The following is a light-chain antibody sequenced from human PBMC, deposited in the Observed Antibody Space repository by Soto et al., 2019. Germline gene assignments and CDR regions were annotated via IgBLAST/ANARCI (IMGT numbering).Light chain of an antibody. CDR3: HQYDNSPWT. CDR2: GAS. CDR1: QSVSSNY. J-gene: IGKJ1*01. Sequence: EIVLTQSPGTLSLSPVERATLSCRASQSVSSNYLAWYQQKPGQAPRLLIYGASSRATGIPDRFSGSGSGTDFTLTITRLEPEDFAVYYCHQYDNSPWTFGQGTKVDI. V-gene: IGKV3-20*01.